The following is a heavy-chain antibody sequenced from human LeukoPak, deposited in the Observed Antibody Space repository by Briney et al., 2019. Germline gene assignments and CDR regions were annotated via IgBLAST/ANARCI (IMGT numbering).Heavy chain of an antibody. J-gene: IGHJ5*02. V-gene: IGHV3-53*04. D-gene: IGHD5-24*01. CDR1: GFTFDDNG. Sequence: PGGSLRLSCAASGFTFDDNGMSWVRQAPGKGLEWVSVIDSRDNTYHADSVKGRFTISRHTSKSTLYLQMNSLRAEDTAVYYCARESTPLRGAFDPWGPGTLVTVSS. CDR2: IDSRDNT. CDR3: ARESTPLRGAFDP.